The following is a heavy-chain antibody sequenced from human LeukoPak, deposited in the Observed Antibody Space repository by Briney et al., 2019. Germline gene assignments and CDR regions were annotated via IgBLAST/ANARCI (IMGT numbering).Heavy chain of an antibody. CDR3: PRDYYGSGSYYNVGGMDV. CDR2: IWYDGSNK. J-gene: IGHJ6*02. V-gene: IGHV3-33*01. Sequence: GGSLRLSCAASGFTFSSYGMHWVRQAPGKGLEWVAVIWYDGSNKYYADSVKGRFTISRDNSKNTLYLQMNSLRAEDTAVYYCPRDYYGSGSYYNVGGMDVWGQGTTVTVSS. D-gene: IGHD3-10*01. CDR1: GFTFSSYG.